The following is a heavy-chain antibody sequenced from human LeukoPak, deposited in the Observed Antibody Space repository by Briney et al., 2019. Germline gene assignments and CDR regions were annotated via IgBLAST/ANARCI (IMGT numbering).Heavy chain of an antibody. CDR3: ARDGKYCSSTSCLTYFDY. D-gene: IGHD2-2*01. J-gene: IGHJ4*02. CDR2: IYHSGST. CDR1: GYSISSGYY. Sequence: KPSETLSLTCAVSGYSISSGYYWGWIRQPPGKGLEWIGSIYHSGSTYYNPSLKSRVTISVDTSKNQFSLKLSSVTAADTAVYYCARDGKYCSSTSCLTYFDYWGQGTLVTVSS. V-gene: IGHV4-38-2*02.